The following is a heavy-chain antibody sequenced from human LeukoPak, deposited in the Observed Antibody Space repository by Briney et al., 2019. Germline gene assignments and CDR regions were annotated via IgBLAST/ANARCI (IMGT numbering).Heavy chain of an antibody. CDR3: AKDRTAGYDGLVDY. CDR2: ISYDGSNK. D-gene: IGHD5-12*01. Sequence: GRSLRLSCAASGFTFSNYGMHWVRQAPGKGLEWVAVISYDGSNKYYTDSVKGRFTVSRDNSKNTLYLQMNSLRAEDTAVYYCAKDRTAGYDGLVDYWGQGTLVTVSS. V-gene: IGHV3-30*18. J-gene: IGHJ4*02. CDR1: GFTFSNYG.